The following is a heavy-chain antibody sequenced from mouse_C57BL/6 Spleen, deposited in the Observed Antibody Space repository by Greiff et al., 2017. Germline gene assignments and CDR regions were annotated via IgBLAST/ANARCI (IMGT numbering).Heavy chain of an antibody. D-gene: IGHD1-1*01. Sequence: VQLQQSGAELVRPGSSVKMSCKTSGYTFTSYGINWVKQRPGQGLEWIGYLYIGNGYTEYNEKFKGKATLTSDQSSSTAYMQLSSLTSEDSAIYFCAKTYGSSPAWFAYWGQGTLVTVSA. V-gene: IGHV1-58*01. CDR2: LYIGNGYT. CDR3: AKTYGSSPAWFAY. CDR1: GYTFTSYG. J-gene: IGHJ3*01.